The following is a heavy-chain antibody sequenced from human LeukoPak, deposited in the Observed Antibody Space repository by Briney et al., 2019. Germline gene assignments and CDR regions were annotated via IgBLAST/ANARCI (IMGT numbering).Heavy chain of an antibody. CDR3: ARGSLGVVGARDY. CDR1: GYTFIGFY. CDR2: ISAYNGNT. D-gene: IGHD1-26*01. V-gene: IGHV1-18*04. J-gene: IGHJ4*02. Sequence: ASVKVSCKASGYTFIGFYIHWVRQAPGQGLEWMGWISAYNGNTNYAQKLQGRVTMTTDTSTSTTYMELRSLRSDDTAVYYCARGSLGVVGARDYWGQGTLVTVSS.